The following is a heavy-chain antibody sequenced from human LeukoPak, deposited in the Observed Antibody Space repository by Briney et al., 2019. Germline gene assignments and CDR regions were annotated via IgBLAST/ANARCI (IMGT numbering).Heavy chain of an antibody. CDR1: GFTFSSYA. Sequence: GRSLRLSCAASGFTFSSYAMHWVRQAPGKGLEWVAVISYDGSNKYYADSVKGRFTISRDNAKNSLYLQMNSLRAEDTAVYYCARVRRVGAYRFDYWGQGTLVTVSS. J-gene: IGHJ4*02. CDR2: ISYDGSNK. D-gene: IGHD1-26*01. CDR3: ARVRRVGAYRFDY. V-gene: IGHV3-30*04.